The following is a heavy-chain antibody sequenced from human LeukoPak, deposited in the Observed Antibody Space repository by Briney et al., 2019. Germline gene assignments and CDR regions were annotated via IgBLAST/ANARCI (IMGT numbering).Heavy chain of an antibody. Sequence: ASVKVSCKASGYTFTAYHMLWVRQAPGQGLEWMGWIYPNTGGTNFAEKFQGRVTLTRDTSITTAYMELSGLNFDDTAVYYCVRENWYYDHWGQGTLVTVSS. CDR3: VRENWYYDH. D-gene: IGHD3-16*01. V-gene: IGHV1-2*02. CDR1: GYTFTAYH. CDR2: IYPNTGGT. J-gene: IGHJ4*02.